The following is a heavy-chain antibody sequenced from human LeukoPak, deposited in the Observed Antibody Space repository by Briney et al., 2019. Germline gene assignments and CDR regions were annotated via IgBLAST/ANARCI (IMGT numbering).Heavy chain of an antibody. V-gene: IGHV1-24*01. J-gene: IGHJ4*02. Sequence: ASVKVSCKVSGYTLTELSMHWVRQAPGKGLEWMGGFDPEDGETIYAQKLQGRVTMTTDTSTSTAYMELRSLRSDDTAVYYCARVFSRITIFGVVSGPYYFDYWGQGTLVTVSS. CDR2: FDPEDGET. CDR1: GYTLTELS. D-gene: IGHD3-3*01. CDR3: ARVFSRITIFGVVSGPYYFDY.